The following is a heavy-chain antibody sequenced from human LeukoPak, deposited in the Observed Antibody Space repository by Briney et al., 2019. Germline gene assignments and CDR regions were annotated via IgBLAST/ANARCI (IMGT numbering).Heavy chain of an antibody. CDR2: ISGSGGST. CDR3: AKDSIGYCSSTSCGVVGYSFDY. D-gene: IGHD2-2*01. Sequence: GGSLRLSCAASGFTFSSYAMNWVRQAPGKGLEWVSAISGSGGSTYYADSVKGRFTISRDNSKNTLYLQMNSLRAEDTAVYYCAKDSIGYCSSTSCGVVGYSFDYWGQGTLVTVSS. CDR1: GFTFSSYA. V-gene: IGHV3-23*01. J-gene: IGHJ4*02.